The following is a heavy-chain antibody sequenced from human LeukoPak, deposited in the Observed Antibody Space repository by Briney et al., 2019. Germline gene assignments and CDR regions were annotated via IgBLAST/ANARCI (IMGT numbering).Heavy chain of an antibody. V-gene: IGHV4-34*01. J-gene: IGHJ4*02. D-gene: IGHD2-2*01. CDR1: GGSFSGYY. CDR3: ARGRRYQLLNFDY. Sequence: SETLSLTCAVYGGSFSGYYWSWIRQPPGKGLEWIGEINHSGSTNYNPSLKSRVTISADTSKNQFSLKLSSVTAADTAVYYCARGRRYQLLNFDYWGQGTLVTVSS. CDR2: INHSGST.